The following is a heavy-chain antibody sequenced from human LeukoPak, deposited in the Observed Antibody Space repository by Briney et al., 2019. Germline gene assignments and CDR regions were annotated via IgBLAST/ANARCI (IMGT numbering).Heavy chain of an antibody. CDR3: ARGGRITGTTGSFDY. CDR2: INPSGGST. D-gene: IGHD1-20*01. CDR1: GYTFTSYY. Sequence: ASVKVSCKASGYTFTSYYMHWVRQAPDQGFNGLEIINPSGGSTSYAQKFQGRVTMTRDTSTSTVYMELSSLRSEDTAVYYCARGGRITGTTGSFDYWGQGTLVTVSS. V-gene: IGHV1-46*01. J-gene: IGHJ4*02.